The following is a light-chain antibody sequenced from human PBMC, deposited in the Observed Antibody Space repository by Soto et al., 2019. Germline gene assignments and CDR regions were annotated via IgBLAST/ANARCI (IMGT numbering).Light chain of an antibody. CDR1: QSVSSY. J-gene: IGKJ4*01. CDR3: QQGVT. CDR2: DAS. V-gene: IGKV3-11*01. Sequence: EIVLTQSPATLSLSPGERATLSCRASQSVSSYLAWYQQKPGQAPSLLIYDASNRATGIPARFSGSGSGTDFTLTISSLEPEDFAVYYCQQGVTFGGGTKVEIK.